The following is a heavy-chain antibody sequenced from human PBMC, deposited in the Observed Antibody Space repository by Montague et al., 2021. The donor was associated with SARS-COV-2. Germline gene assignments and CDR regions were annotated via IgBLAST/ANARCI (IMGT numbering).Heavy chain of an antibody. CDR1: GASIDTGNHY. CDR3: GRDSVSYGLDV. J-gene: IGHJ6*02. D-gene: IGHD3-16*01. CDR2: IYNSGPT. V-gene: IGHV4-61*09. Sequence: TLSLTCRVSGASIDTGNHYWTWIRQSAGQGLEWIGNIYNSGPTNYNPSLKSRVTISLDRAKNHFSLLLSSVTAAGTATYYCGRDSVSYGLDVWGQGTTVTVSS.